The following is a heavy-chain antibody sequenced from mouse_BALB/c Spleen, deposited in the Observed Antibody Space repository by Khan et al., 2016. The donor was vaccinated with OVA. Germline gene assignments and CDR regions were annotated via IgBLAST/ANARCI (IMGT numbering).Heavy chain of an antibody. V-gene: IGHV1S81*02. CDR2: INPSNGGT. D-gene: IGHD2-1*01. CDR3: TRSGYGTFAY. J-gene: IGHJ3*01. Sequence: QVQLKQSEAELVKPEASVRLSCKASGYTFTSYYLYWVKQRPGQGLEWIGDINPSNGGTNFNEKFKNKATLTVDKSSSTAYMQLSSLTSEDSAVYYCTRSGYGTFAYWGQGTLVTVSA. CDR1: GYTFTSYY.